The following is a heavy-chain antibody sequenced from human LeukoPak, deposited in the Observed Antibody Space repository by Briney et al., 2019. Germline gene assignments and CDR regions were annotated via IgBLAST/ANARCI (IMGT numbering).Heavy chain of an antibody. Sequence: SETLSLTCAVSGGSISSSNWWSWVRQPPGKGLEWIGEIYHSGSTNYNPSLKNRVTISVDKSKNQFSLKLTSVTAADTAVYYCARSRRSWSTFDYWGQGTLVTVSS. J-gene: IGHJ4*02. V-gene: IGHV4-4*02. CDR3: ARSRRSWSTFDY. D-gene: IGHD6-13*01. CDR2: IYHSGST. CDR1: GGSISSSNW.